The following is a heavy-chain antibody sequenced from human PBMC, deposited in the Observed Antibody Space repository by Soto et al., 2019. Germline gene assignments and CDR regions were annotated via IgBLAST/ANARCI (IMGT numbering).Heavy chain of an antibody. V-gene: IGHV3-23*01. CDR2: ISGSGGST. CDR3: AKDIVVVVAATGNY. D-gene: IGHD2-15*01. J-gene: IGHJ4*02. CDR1: GFTFSGYA. Sequence: GGSLRLSCAASGFTFSGYAMSWVRQAPGKGLEWVSAISGSGGSTYYADSVKGRFTISRDNSKNTLYLQMNSLRAEDTAVYYCAKDIVVVVAATGNYWGQGTLVTVSS.